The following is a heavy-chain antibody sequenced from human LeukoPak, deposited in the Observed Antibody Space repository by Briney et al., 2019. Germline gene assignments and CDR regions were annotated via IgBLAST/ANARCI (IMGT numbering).Heavy chain of an antibody. Sequence: PSETLSLTCTVSGGSISSYYWSWIRQPPGKGLEWIGYIYYSGSTNYNPSLKSRVTMSIDTSKNQFSLKLSSVTTADTAVYYCARRGCSSTTCPFDYWGQGTLVTVSS. J-gene: IGHJ4*02. V-gene: IGHV4-59*08. CDR2: IYYSGST. CDR1: GGSISSYY. CDR3: ARRGCSSTTCPFDY. D-gene: IGHD2-2*01.